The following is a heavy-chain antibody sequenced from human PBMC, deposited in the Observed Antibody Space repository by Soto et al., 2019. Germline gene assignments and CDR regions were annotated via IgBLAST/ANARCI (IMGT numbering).Heavy chain of an antibody. D-gene: IGHD2-21*02. CDR1: GFTFSSYW. CDR3: ARDPHGGNSEYFDL. V-gene: IGHV3-74*01. J-gene: IGHJ2*01. CDR2: INSDWSST. Sequence: EVQLVESGGGLVQPGGSLRLSCAASGFTFSSYWMHWVRQAPGKVLVLVSRINSDWSSTSYADSVKGRFTISRDNAKNTLYLQLNSLRAEDTAVYYCARDPHGGNSEYFDLWGRGTLVTVSS.